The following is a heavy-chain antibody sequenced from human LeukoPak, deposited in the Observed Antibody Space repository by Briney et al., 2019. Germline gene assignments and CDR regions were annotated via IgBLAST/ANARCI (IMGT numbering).Heavy chain of an antibody. CDR2: VSGSAGTT. Sequence: GGSLRLSCAASGFTFSSYAMSWVRQARGKGLEWVSAVSGSAGTTYYADSVKGQFTISRDNSKNTLYLQMNSLRAEDTALYYCARTPLVRYFDSWGQGTLVTVSS. CDR1: GFTFSSYA. CDR3: ARTPLVRYFDS. V-gene: IGHV3-23*01. J-gene: IGHJ4*02. D-gene: IGHD2-2*01.